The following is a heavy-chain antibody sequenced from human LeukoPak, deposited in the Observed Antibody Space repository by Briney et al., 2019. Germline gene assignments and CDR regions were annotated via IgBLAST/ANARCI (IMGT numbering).Heavy chain of an antibody. Sequence: SETLSLTCTVSGGSISPHYWSWIRQPPGKGLEWIGYVYYSGSTNYNPSLKSRVTISVDTSKSQFSLKLTSVTAADTAVYYCARGGGSGRGNWFDPWGQGSLVIVSS. CDR1: GGSISPHY. J-gene: IGHJ5*02. CDR2: VYYSGST. CDR3: ARGGGSGRGNWFDP. V-gene: IGHV4-59*11. D-gene: IGHD3-10*01.